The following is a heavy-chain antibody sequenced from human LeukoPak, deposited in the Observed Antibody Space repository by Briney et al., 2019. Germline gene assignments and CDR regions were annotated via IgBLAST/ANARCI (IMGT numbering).Heavy chain of an antibody. J-gene: IGHJ4*02. Sequence: GGSLRLSCAASRFTFSSYWMSWVRQAPGKGLEWVANINKDGSEKYYMDSVRGRFTISRDNAKNSLYLQMNSLRAEDTAVYYCSRGRRGDYALDYWGQGTLVTVSS. CDR1: RFTFSSYW. V-gene: IGHV3-7*01. D-gene: IGHD4-17*01. CDR3: SRGRRGDYALDY. CDR2: INKDGSEK.